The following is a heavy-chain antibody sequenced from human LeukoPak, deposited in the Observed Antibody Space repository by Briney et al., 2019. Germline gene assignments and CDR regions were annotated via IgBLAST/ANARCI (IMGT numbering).Heavy chain of an antibody. J-gene: IGHJ4*02. CDR2: INPNSGGT. D-gene: IGHD6-13*01. CDR3: AREKIAAAVIGDY. V-gene: IGHV1-2*02. Sequence: ASVKVSCKASGYTFTGYYMHWVRQAPGQGLEWMRWINPNSGGTNYAQKFQGRVTMTRDTSISTAYMELSRLRSDDTAVYYCAREKIAAAVIGDYWGQGTLVTVSS. CDR1: GYTFTGYY.